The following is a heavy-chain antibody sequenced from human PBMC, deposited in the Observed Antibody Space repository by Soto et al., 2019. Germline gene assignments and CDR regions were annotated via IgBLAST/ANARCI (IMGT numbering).Heavy chain of an antibody. CDR2: IRSDGSDT. CDR1: GFTFSHYW. CDR3: AIVITAGSRSFDY. J-gene: IGHJ4*02. V-gene: IGHV3-74*01. D-gene: IGHD3-22*01. Sequence: EVQLVESGGGLVQPGGSLRLSCAASGFTFSHYWMHWVRQAPGKGLVWVSRIRSDGSDTTYTGSVKGRFTISRDNAKNTLFLQMNSLRAEYTAVYYCAIVITAGSRSFDYWGQGTLVTVSS.